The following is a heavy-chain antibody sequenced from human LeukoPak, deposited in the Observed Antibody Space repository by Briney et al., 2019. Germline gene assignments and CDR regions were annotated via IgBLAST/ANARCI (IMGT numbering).Heavy chain of an antibody. CDR3: ARDFTMVRGAVYCYYYGMDV. CDR2: ISGGGALI. Sequence: PGGSLRLSCAASGFSFSTYDMNWVRQAPGKGPEWISYISGGGALIYYRESVRGRFTISRDNAKNLLYLDMNSLRAEDTAVYYCARDFTMVRGAVYCYYYGMDVWGQGTTVTVSS. CDR1: GFSFSTYD. D-gene: IGHD3-10*01. J-gene: IGHJ6*02. V-gene: IGHV3-48*03.